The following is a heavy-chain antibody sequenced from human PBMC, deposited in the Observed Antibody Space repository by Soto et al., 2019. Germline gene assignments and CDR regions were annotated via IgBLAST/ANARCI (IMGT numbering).Heavy chain of an antibody. CDR2: INPNSGGT. CDR3: ARALKGYDILTGQPFDP. D-gene: IGHD3-9*01. V-gene: IGHV1-2*04. CDR1: GYTFTGYY. J-gene: IGHJ5*02. Sequence: ASVKVSCKASGYTFTGYYMHWVRQAPGQGLEWMGWINPNSGGTNYAQKFQGWVTMTRDTSISTAYMELSRLRSDDTAVYYCARALKGYDILTGQPFDPWAREPWSPSPQ.